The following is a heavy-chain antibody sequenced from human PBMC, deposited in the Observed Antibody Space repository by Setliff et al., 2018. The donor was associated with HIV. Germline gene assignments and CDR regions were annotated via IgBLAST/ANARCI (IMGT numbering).Heavy chain of an antibody. CDR1: GGTFSSYA. D-gene: IGHD3-22*01. J-gene: IGHJ4*02. CDR3: ARYRVDYDSKPYFDY. Sequence: ASVKVSCKASGGTFSSYAISWVRQAPGQGLEWMGGIIPILGIANYAQKFQGRVTITADKSTRTAYMELSSLRSEDTAVYYCARYRVDYDSKPYFDYWGQGTLVTVSS. V-gene: IGHV1-69*10. CDR2: IIPILGIA.